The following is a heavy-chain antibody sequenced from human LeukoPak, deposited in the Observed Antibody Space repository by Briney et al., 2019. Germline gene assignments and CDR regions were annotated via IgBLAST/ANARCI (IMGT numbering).Heavy chain of an antibody. CDR2: ISAYNGNT. CDR1: GYTFTSYG. V-gene: IGHV1-18*01. D-gene: IGHD2-2*01. J-gene: IGHJ5*02. Sequence: GASVKVSCKASGYTFTSYGISWVRQAPGQGLEWMGWISAYNGNTNYAQKLQGRVTMTTDTSTSTAYMELRSLRSDDTAVYYCARAGERYCSSTSCRSGFDPWGQGTLVTVSS. CDR3: ARAGERYCSSTSCRSGFDP.